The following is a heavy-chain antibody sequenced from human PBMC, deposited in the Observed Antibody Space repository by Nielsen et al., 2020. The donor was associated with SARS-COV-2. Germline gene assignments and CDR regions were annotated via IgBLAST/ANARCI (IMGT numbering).Heavy chain of an antibody. D-gene: IGHD6-13*01. Sequence: SETLSPTCTVSGSSISSGYYWGWIRQPPGKGLEWIGNIYHSGSTYYNPSLKSRVTISLDTSKNHFSLNLNSVTAADTAVYYCARAQQLVPPYFDYWGQGTLVTVSS. CDR2: IYHSGST. CDR1: GSSISSGYY. V-gene: IGHV4-38-2*02. CDR3: ARAQQLVPPYFDY. J-gene: IGHJ4*02.